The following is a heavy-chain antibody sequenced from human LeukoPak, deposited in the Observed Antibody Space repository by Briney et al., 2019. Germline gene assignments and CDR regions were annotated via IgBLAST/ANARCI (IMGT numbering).Heavy chain of an antibody. D-gene: IGHD1-14*01. V-gene: IGHV3-73*01. J-gene: IGHJ4*02. CDR2: IRSKANSYAT. Sequence: GGSLRLSCVASGFTFSGSAMHWVRQASGKGLDWVVRIRSKANSYATAYAASVKGRLTISRDDSKSTAYLQMNSLKTEDTAVYYCTRHPPGWYYFDYWGQGTLVTVSS. CDR1: GFTFSGSA. CDR3: TRHPPGWYYFDY.